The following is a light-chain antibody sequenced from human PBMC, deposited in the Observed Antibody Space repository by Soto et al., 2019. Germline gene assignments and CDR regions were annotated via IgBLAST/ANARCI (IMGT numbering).Light chain of an antibody. V-gene: IGKV3-20*01. Sequence: EIVLTQSPGTLSLSPGERATLSCRASQSVSSSYLAWYQQKPGQAPRLLIYGASNRATGIPDRFSGYGSGTDFTLTISRLEPEDFAVYYCQQYGSSPHTFGQGTKPEIK. CDR3: QQYGSSPHT. CDR1: QSVSSSY. J-gene: IGKJ2*01. CDR2: GAS.